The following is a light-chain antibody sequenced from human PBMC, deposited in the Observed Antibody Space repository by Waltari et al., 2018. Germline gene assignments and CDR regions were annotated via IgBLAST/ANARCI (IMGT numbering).Light chain of an antibody. J-gene: IGKJ3*01. CDR2: GAS. V-gene: IGKV3-20*01. CDR3: QQYGSSVT. CDR1: QSVSSSY. Sequence: EIVLTQSPGTLSLSPGASATLSCRASQSVSSSYLAWYQQKPGQAPRLLIYGASSRATGIPDRFSGSGSGTDFTLTISRLEPEDFAVYYCQQYGSSVTFGPGTKVDIK.